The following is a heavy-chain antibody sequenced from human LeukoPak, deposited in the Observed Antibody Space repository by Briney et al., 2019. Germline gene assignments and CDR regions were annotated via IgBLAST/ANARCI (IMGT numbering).Heavy chain of an antibody. J-gene: IGHJ4*02. CDR3: ARGGIRVGFVVVVAVPVRGYFFDY. Sequence: PSETLSLTCTVSGGSISSISYHWGWVRQPPGKGLEWIGSISYSGTTYYNPSLNSRVTIFGDTSKNQFSLKLSSVTAADTALYYCARGGIRVGFVVVVAVPVRGYFFDYWGQGTLVTVSS. D-gene: IGHD2-15*01. CDR2: ISYSGTT. CDR1: GGSISSISYH. V-gene: IGHV4-39*01.